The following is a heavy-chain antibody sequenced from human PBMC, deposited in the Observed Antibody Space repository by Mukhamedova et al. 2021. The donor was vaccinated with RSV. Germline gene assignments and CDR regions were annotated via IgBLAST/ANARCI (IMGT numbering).Heavy chain of an antibody. J-gene: IGHJ4*02. D-gene: IGHD7-27*01. Sequence: FDDYAMHWVRQAPGKGPEWVSGISWNSGNIGYAGSVKGRFTISRDNARNSLYLQMDSLRPEDTAFYYCVKDYEAQLGGFDGWGQG. CDR2: ISWNSGNI. CDR1: FDDYA. V-gene: IGHV3-9*01. CDR3: VKDYEAQLGGFDG.